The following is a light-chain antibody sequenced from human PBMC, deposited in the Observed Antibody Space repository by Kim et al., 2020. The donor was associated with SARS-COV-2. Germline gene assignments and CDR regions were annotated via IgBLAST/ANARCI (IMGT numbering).Light chain of an antibody. V-gene: IGKV1-16*02. Sequence: ASVGDRVTVTCQASQGISNYVDWFQQKPGQAPKSLIYAASSLETGVPSKFSGRGSGTDFTFTISSLQPEDLATYYCQQYNSHPLTFGRGTRLEIK. CDR1: QGISNY. J-gene: IGKJ5*01. CDR3: QQYNSHPLT. CDR2: AAS.